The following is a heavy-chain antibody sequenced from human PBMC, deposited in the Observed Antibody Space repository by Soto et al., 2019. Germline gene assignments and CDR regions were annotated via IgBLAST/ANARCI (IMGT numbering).Heavy chain of an antibody. CDR1: GGSISSSSYY. Sequence: SETLSLTCTVSGGSISSSSYYWGWIRQPPGKGLEWIGSIYYSGSTYYRPSLKSRVTISVDTSKNQFSLKLSSVTAADTAVYYCAYTAQQLGSDFVRYYYYGMDVWGQGTTVT. CDR2: IYYSGST. J-gene: IGHJ6*02. CDR3: AYTAQQLGSDFVRYYYYGMDV. V-gene: IGHV4-39*01. D-gene: IGHD1-26*01.